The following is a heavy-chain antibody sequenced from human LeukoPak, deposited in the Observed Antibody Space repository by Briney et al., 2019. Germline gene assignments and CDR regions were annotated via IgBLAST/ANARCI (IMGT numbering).Heavy chain of an antibody. V-gene: IGHV4-59*01. CDR2: IYYSGST. Sequence: PSETLSLTCTVSGGSISSYYWSWIRQPPGKGLEWIGYIYYSGSTNYNPSLKSRVTISVDTSKNQFSLKLSSVTAADTAVYYCARGRVYAISSYWFDPWGQGTLVTVSS. CDR1: GGSISSYY. J-gene: IGHJ5*02. D-gene: IGHD2-8*01. CDR3: ARGRVYAISSYWFDP.